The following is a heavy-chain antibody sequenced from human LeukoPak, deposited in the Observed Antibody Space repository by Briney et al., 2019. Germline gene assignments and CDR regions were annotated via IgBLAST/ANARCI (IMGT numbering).Heavy chain of an antibody. Sequence: ASVKVSCKASGYTFTGYYMHWVRQAPGQGLEWMGRINPNSGGTNYAQKFQGRVTMTRDTSISTAYMELSRLRSDDTAVYYCARGQQLPRNWFDPWGQGTLVTVSS. V-gene: IGHV1-2*06. CDR1: GYTFTGYY. J-gene: IGHJ5*02. CDR3: ARGQQLPRNWFDP. D-gene: IGHD6-13*01. CDR2: INPNSGGT.